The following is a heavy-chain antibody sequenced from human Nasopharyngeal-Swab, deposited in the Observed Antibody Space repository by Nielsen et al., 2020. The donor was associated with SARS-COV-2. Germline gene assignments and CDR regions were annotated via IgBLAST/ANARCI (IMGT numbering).Heavy chain of an antibody. V-gene: IGHV4-61*07. Sequence: WIRQPPGKGLEWIGYIYYSGSTNYNPSLKSRVTISVDTSKNQFSLKLSSVTAADTAVYYCARLRNYDSSGYSTYYFDYWGQGTLVTVPS. CDR3: ARLRNYDSSGYSTYYFDY. CDR2: IYYSGST. J-gene: IGHJ4*02. D-gene: IGHD3-22*01.